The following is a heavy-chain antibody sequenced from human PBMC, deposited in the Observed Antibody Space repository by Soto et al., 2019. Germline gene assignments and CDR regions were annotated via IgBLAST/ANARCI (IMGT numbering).Heavy chain of an antibody. Sequence: ASVKVSCKASGFTFTSSAAQWVRQARGQRLEWIGWIVVGSGNTNYAQKFQERVTITRDMSTSTAYMELSRLRSDDTAVYYCAREGSSSVGGMDVWGQGTTVTVSS. J-gene: IGHJ6*02. CDR1: GFTFTSSA. CDR3: AREGSSSVGGMDV. CDR2: IVVGSGNT. D-gene: IGHD1-26*01. V-gene: IGHV1-58*01.